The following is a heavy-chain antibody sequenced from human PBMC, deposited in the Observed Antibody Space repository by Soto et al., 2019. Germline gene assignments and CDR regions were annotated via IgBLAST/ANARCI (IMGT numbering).Heavy chain of an antibody. CDR1: GFTFSTYG. V-gene: IGHV3-23*01. D-gene: IGHD4-17*01. CDR2: VSYTGDTT. Sequence: PGGSLRLSCASSGFTFSTYGMSWVRKAPGKGLEWVSSVSYTGDTTYYADSVKGRFTISRDNSKNTVYLQMNSLRTEDTATYYCASTDYGGGGQDYWGQGTLVTVSS. J-gene: IGHJ4*02. CDR3: ASTDYGGGGQDY.